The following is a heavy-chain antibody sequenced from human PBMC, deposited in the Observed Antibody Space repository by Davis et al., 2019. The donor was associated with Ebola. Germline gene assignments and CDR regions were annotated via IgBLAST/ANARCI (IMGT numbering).Heavy chain of an antibody. D-gene: IGHD2-8*01. CDR1: GGTFSSYT. CDR3: ASEYGDY. V-gene: IGHV1-24*01. J-gene: IGHJ4*02. Sequence: AASVKVSCKASGGTFSSYTISWVRQAPGKGLEWMGGSDPEDGEAIYSQKFQGRVTMTEDTSTDTAYMELSNLRSEDTAVYYCASEYGDYWGQGTLVTVSS. CDR2: SDPEDGEA.